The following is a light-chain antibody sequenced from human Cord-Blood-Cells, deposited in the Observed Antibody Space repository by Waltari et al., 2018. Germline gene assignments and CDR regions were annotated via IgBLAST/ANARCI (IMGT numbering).Light chain of an antibody. Sequence: QSALTQPASVSGSPGQSITISCPGTSSDVGGYNYVSWYQQHPGKAPKLMIYDVSNWPSGVSNRFSGSKSGNTASLTISGLQAEDEADYYCSSYTSSSTLVFGGGTKLTVL. CDR1: SSDVGGYNY. V-gene: IGLV2-14*01. CDR3: SSYTSSSTLV. CDR2: DVS. J-gene: IGLJ2*01.